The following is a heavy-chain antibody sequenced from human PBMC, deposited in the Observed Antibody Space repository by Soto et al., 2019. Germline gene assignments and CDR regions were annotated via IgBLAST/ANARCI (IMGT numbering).Heavy chain of an antibody. V-gene: IGHV1-69*13. CDR1: GYTFIRYG. CDR2: IIPIFGTA. D-gene: IGHD5-18*01. CDR3: ARVVDTAMVTLDY. Sequence: ASVKVSCKASGYTFIRYGISWVRQAPGQGLEWMGGIIPIFGTANYAQKFQGRVTITADESTSTAYMELRSLRSDDTAVYYCARVVDTAMVTLDYWGQGTLVTVSS. J-gene: IGHJ4*02.